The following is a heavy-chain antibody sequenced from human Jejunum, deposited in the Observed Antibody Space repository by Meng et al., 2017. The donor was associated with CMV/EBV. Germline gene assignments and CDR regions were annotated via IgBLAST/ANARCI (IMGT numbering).Heavy chain of an antibody. V-gene: IGHV3-23*01. Sequence: FTTSALNWVRPAPGKGLEWVSGISGSGVNTYYADSVKGRFTISRDNSKNTLYLQMNSLRGEDTAVYYCAKDRLGSTAVPYFFDYWGQGTLVTVSS. CDR3: AKDRLGSTAVPYFFDY. D-gene: IGHD2/OR15-2a*01. J-gene: IGHJ4*02. CDR2: ISGSGVNT. CDR1: FTTSA.